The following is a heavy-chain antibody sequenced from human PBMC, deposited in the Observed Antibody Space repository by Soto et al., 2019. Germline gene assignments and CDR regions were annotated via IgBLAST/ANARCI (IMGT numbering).Heavy chain of an antibody. J-gene: IGHJ3*02. CDR2: IIPMLTVT. D-gene: IGHD2-2*01. Sequence: QVHLVQSGAEVKTPGSSVKVSCEAAVGTFNTYTLIWVRQAPGHGLEWMGRIIPMLTVTNSAQKFQGRVTLTADKSTGTAFMELTSLRSDDTAIYYCSIGSWSAETFDIWGQGTMVTVSS. CDR3: SIGSWSAETFDI. V-gene: IGHV1-69*02. CDR1: VGTFNTYT.